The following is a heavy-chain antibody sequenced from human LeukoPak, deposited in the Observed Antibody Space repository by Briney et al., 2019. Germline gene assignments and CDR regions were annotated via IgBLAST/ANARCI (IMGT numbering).Heavy chain of an antibody. J-gene: IGHJ4*02. D-gene: IGHD2-21*02. CDR2: MNPNSGNT. V-gene: IGHV1-8*01. Sequence: ASVKVSCKASGYTFTSYDINWVRQATGQGLEWMGWMNPNSGNTGYAQKFQGRVTMTRNTSISTAYMELSSLRSEDTAVYYCASPPPYCGGDCYMYYFDYWGQGTLVTVSS. CDR1: GYTFTSYD. CDR3: ASPPPYCGGDCYMYYFDY.